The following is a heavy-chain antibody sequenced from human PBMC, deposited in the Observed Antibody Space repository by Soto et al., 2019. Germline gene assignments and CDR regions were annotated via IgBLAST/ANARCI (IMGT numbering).Heavy chain of an antibody. J-gene: IGHJ6*04. V-gene: IGHV1-18*04. CDR3: ARAPPYCSGGSCYLLYYYYYYGMDV. CDR1: GYTFTSYG. Sequence: AASVNVSCKASGYTFTSYGISWVRQAPGQGLEWMGWISAYNGNTNYAQKLQGRVTMTTDTSTSTAYMELRSLRSDDTAVYYCARAPPYCSGGSCYLLYYYYYYGMDVWGKGTTVTASA. D-gene: IGHD2-15*01. CDR2: ISAYNGNT.